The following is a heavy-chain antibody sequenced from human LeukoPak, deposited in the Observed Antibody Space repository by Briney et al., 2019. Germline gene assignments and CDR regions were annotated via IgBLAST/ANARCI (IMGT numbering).Heavy chain of an antibody. CDR2: ITTDGSGA. CDR3: VRDRPHNWFDP. V-gene: IGHV3-74*01. J-gene: IGHJ5*02. Sequence: PGGSLRLSCAASGFTFNTFWMHWVRQAPGKGLEWVSRITTDGSGATYADSVKGRFTISRDNGKNILYLQMNSLRPEDTAVYYCVRDRPHNWFDPWGQGTLVTVSS. CDR1: GFTFNTFW.